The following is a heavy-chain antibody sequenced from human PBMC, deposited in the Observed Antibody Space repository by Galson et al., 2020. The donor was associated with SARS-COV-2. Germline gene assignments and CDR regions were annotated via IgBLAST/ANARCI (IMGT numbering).Heavy chain of an antibody. CDR1: GFSLSTSGMC. V-gene: IGHV2-70*17. CDR3: ARISSSSWGYYFDY. Sequence: SGPTLVKPTQTLTLTCTFSGFSLSTSGMCVSWIRQHPGKALEWLARIDWDDDKFYSTSLKTRLTISKDTSKNQVVLTMTNMDPVDTATYYCARISSSSWGYYFDYWGQGTLVTVSS. D-gene: IGHD6-13*01. CDR2: IDWDDDK. J-gene: IGHJ4*02.